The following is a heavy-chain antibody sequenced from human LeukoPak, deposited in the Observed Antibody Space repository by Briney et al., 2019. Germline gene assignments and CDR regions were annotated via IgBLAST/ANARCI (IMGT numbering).Heavy chain of an antibody. D-gene: IGHD6-19*01. CDR1: GGSISSYY. J-gene: IGHJ5*02. V-gene: IGHV4-4*07. CDR2: IYTSGST. Sequence: SETLSLTCTVSGGSISSYYWSWIRQPAGKGLEWIGRIYTSGSTNYNPSLKSRVTISVDKSKNQFSLKLSSVTAADTAAYYCARDESKYSSGWYWFDPWGQGTLVTVSS. CDR3: ARDESKYSSGWYWFDP.